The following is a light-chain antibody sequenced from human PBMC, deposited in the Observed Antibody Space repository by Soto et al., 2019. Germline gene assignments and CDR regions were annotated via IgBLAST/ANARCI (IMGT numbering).Light chain of an antibody. J-gene: IGKJ2*01. CDR1: QSISSW. V-gene: IGKV1-5*03. CDR2: KAS. Sequence: DIQMTQSPSTLSASVGDRVTITCRASQSISSWLAWYQQKPGKAPKLLIYKASNLETGVPSRFSGSGSGTEFTLTISSLQPDYFGTYYCQQYDRYLYTFGQGTKLEIK. CDR3: QQYDRYLYT.